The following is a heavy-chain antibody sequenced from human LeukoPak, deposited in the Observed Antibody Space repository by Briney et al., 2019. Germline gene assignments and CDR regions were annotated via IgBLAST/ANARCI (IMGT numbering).Heavy chain of an antibody. CDR1: GYTFTSYD. CDR3: ARGLTVTTFGYYYYYYMDV. Sequence: ASVKVSCKASGYTFTSYDINWVRQATRQGLEWMGWMNPNSGNTGYAQKFQGRVTMTRNTSISTAYMELSSLRSEDTAVYYCARGLTVTTFGYYYYYYMDVWGKGTTVTVSS. V-gene: IGHV1-8*01. CDR2: MNPNSGNT. D-gene: IGHD4-17*01. J-gene: IGHJ6*03.